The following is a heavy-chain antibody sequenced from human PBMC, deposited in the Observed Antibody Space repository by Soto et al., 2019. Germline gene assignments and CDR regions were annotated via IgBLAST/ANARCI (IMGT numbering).Heavy chain of an antibody. V-gene: IGHV4-59*01. Sequence: PSETLSLTCAVSGFSLSGYYWSWIRQPPGKGLEWIGDFYSSGSPHHNPSLKNRVSISEDRSKNEFSLKLSSVTAADTAIYYCAREFYYDSSGIGFDSWGQGTLVTVSS. CDR3: AREFYYDSSGIGFDS. CDR2: FYSSGSP. CDR1: GFSLSGYY. D-gene: IGHD3-22*01. J-gene: IGHJ4*02.